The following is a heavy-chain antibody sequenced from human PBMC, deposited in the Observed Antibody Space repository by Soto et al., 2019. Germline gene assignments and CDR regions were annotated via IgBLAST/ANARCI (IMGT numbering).Heavy chain of an antibody. J-gene: IGHJ5*02. CDR1: GGSINSGDYY. CDR2: IYYSGST. D-gene: IGHD3-10*01. Sequence: QVQLQESGPGLVKTSQTLSLTCTVSGGSINSGDYYWSWIRQHPGKGLEWIGYIYYSGSTYYNPSLKSRVTISVDTSKNQFSLKLSSVTAADTAVYYCAGEEVAYSGSGSYNWFDPWGQGTLVTVSS. V-gene: IGHV4-31*03. CDR3: AGEEVAYSGSGSYNWFDP.